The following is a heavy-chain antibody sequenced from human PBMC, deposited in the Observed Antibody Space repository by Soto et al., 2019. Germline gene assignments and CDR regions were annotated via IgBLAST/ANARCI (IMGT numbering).Heavy chain of an antibody. V-gene: IGHV4-59*08. J-gene: IGHJ4*02. CDR3: ARLRFLEWFPPYFDY. CDR1: GGSISSYY. CDR2: IYYSGST. Sequence: SETLSLTCTVSGGSISSYYWSWIRQPPGKGLEWIGYIYYSGSTNYNPSLKSRVTISVDTSKNQFSLKLSSVTAADTAVYYCARLRFLEWFPPYFDYWGQGTLVTVSS. D-gene: IGHD3-3*01.